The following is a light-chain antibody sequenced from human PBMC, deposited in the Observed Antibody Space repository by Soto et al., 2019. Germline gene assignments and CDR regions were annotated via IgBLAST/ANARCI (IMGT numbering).Light chain of an antibody. CDR1: STDVGGYNY. CDR2: EVS. Sequence: QSALTQPASVSGCPGQSITISCTGTSTDVGGYNYVSWYQQHPGKAPKLMIYEVSNRPSGISSRFSGSKSGNTASLTISGLQAEDEADYYCSSYTGSTLYVFGSGTKVTVL. J-gene: IGLJ1*01. CDR3: SSYTGSTLYV. V-gene: IGLV2-14*01.